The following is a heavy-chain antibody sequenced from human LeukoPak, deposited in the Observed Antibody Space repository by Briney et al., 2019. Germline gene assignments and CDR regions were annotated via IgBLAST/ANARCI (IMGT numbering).Heavy chain of an antibody. D-gene: IGHD3-9*01. J-gene: IGHJ4*02. CDR1: GFTFSSYA. CDR3: AKAVNFDWLPNDY. Sequence: GGSLRLSCAASGFTFSSYAMSWVRQAPGKGLEWVSGISGSGGSTYYADSVKGRFTISRDNSKNTLYLQMNSLRAEDAAVYYCAKAVNFDWLPNDYWGQGTLVTASS. CDR2: ISGSGGST. V-gene: IGHV3-23*01.